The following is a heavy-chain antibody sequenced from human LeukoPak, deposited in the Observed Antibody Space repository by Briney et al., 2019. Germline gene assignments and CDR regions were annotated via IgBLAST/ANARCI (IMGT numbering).Heavy chain of an antibody. CDR2: TIPILGIA. J-gene: IGHJ3*02. CDR1: GGTFSSYA. Sequence: SVKVSCKASGGTFSSYAISWVRQAPGQGLEWMGRTIPILGIANYAQKFQGRVTITADKSTSTAYMELSSLRSEDTAVYYCATRMTLDAFDIWGQGTMVTVSS. D-gene: IGHD1-14*01. V-gene: IGHV1-69*04. CDR3: ATRMTLDAFDI.